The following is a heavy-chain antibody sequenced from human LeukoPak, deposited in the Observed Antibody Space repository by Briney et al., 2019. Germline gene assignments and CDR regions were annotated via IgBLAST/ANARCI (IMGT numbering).Heavy chain of an antibody. CDR3: ASTITYSDDTGYYLVDAFDV. D-gene: IGHD3-9*01. CDR1: GVSISSSSYY. J-gene: IGHJ3*01. CDR2: IYYSGTT. V-gene: IGHV4-39*01. Sequence: SDTLSLTCSVSGVSISSSSYYCAWIRQPPGKGLEWIGSIYYSGTTYYNPTLISRVIISVDTSTNRFSLKLSSVTAADTAVYYCASTITYSDDTGYYLVDAFDVWAQGILVTVSS.